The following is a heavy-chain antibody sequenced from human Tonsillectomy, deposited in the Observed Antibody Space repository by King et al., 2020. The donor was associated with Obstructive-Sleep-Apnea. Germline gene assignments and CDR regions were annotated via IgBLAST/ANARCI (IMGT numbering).Heavy chain of an antibody. CDR1: GYTFNGYQ. J-gene: IGHJ4*02. D-gene: IGHD4-17*01. CDR3: ARLYGDYPMYYFDS. Sequence: QLVQSGAEVKKAGASVKVSCKASGYTFNGYQMHWVRQAPGQGLEWMGWINPNSGGTNSAQKFQGRVTMTRDTYISTAYMELSRLRSDDTAVYYCARLYGDYPMYYFDSWGQGTPVTVSS. V-gene: IGHV1-2*02. CDR2: INPNSGGT.